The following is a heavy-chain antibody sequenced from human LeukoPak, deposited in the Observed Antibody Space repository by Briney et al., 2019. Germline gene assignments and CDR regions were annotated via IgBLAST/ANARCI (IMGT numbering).Heavy chain of an antibody. D-gene: IGHD4-17*01. CDR3: ARDYGDIPPDWYYNL. CDR1: GGSISSSY. J-gene: IGHJ2*01. V-gene: IGHV4-59*01. Sequence: SETLSLACTVSGGSISSSYWSWIRQPPGKGLEWIGYIYYTGSTTYNPSLKSRVTISVDTSKNQFSLKLRSVTAADTAVYYCARDYGDIPPDWYYNLWGRGTLVTVSS. CDR2: IYYTGST.